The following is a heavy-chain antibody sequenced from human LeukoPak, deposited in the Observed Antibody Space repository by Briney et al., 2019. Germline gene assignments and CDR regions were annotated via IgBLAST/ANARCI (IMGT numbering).Heavy chain of an antibody. Sequence: SETLSLTCTVSGGSISSGNYYWSWIRQPPGKGLEWIGYIYYSGSTYYNPSLKSRVTISIDTSKNHFSLKLSSVTAADTAVYYCAGEWIQLWLVDFWGQGTLVTVSS. D-gene: IGHD5-18*01. CDR2: IYYSGST. J-gene: IGHJ4*02. CDR3: AGEWIQLWLVDF. V-gene: IGHV4-30-4*01. CDR1: GGSISSGNYY.